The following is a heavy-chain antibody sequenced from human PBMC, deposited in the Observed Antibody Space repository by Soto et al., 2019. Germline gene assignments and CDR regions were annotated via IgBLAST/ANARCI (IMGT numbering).Heavy chain of an antibody. Sequence: SETLSLTCTVSGGSVNSDIYYWSWIRQPPGKGLEWIGYIYYSGSTNYNPSLKSRVTISLDSSRNQFSLKLSSVTAADTAVFYRARESRNSPAVFDYWGEGPMIALST. CDR1: GGSVNSDIYY. CDR3: ARESRNSPAVFDY. CDR2: IYYSGST. J-gene: IGHJ4*02. V-gene: IGHV4-61*01. D-gene: IGHD1-1*01.